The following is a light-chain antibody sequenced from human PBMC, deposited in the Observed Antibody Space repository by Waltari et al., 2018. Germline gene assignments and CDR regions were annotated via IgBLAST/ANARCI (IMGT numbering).Light chain of an antibody. CDR3: LQHNTYPLT. Sequence: DIQMTQSPSSLSASVGDRVTITCRTSQAIRNDLGWFQQKPGKSPKRLIHGASRLQSGVPSRFSGRGYGTEFTLTINSLQPEDFATDDCLQHNTYPLTFGGGTKVEIK. CDR2: GAS. J-gene: IGKJ4*01. CDR1: QAIRND. V-gene: IGKV1-17*01.